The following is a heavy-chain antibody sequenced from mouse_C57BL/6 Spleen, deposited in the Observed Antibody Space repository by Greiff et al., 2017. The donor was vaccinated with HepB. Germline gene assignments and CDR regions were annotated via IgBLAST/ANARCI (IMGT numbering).Heavy chain of an antibody. CDR3: ARGSSYDCWYFDV. Sequence: VQLQQSGPGLVKPSQSLSLTCSVTGYSITSGYYWNWIRQFPGNKLEWMGYISYDGSNNYNPSLKNRISITRDTSKNQFFLKLNSVTTEDTATYYCARGSSYDCWYFDVWGTGTTVTVSS. D-gene: IGHD1-1*01. J-gene: IGHJ1*03. CDR1: GYSITSGYY. CDR2: ISYDGSN. V-gene: IGHV3-6*01.